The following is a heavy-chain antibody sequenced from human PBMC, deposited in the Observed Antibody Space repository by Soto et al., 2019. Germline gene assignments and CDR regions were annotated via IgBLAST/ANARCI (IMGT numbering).Heavy chain of an antibody. CDR3: ARGYCTATICDPWFDP. D-gene: IGHD2-8*02. CDR1: GYAFSSYW. J-gene: IGHJ5*02. V-gene: IGHV5-51*01. CDR2: IYPGDSDT. Sequence: PGASLKISCQGSGYAFSSYWIAWVRQMPGKSLEWMGIIYPGDSDTSYSPSFQGQVTISVDKSITTAYLQWSSLKASDTAMYYCARGYCTATICDPWFDPWGQGTLVTVAS.